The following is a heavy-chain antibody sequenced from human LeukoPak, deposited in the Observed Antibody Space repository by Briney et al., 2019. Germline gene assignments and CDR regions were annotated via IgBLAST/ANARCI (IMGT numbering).Heavy chain of an antibody. Sequence: GGSLRLSCAASGFTFSSYAMSWVRQASGKGLEWVSPISGSGSSTYYADSVKGRFIISRDNSKNTLYLQMNSLRAEDTAVYYCAKGVAVASPYYFDYWGQGTLVTVSS. CDR3: AKGVAVASPYYFDY. J-gene: IGHJ4*02. V-gene: IGHV3-23*01. D-gene: IGHD6-19*01. CDR1: GFTFSSYA. CDR2: ISGSGSST.